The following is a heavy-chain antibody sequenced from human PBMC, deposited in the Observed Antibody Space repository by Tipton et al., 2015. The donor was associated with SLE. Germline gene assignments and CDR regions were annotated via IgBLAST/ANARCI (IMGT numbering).Heavy chain of an antibody. CDR1: GGSFSGYY. CDR2: INHSGST. Sequence: TLSLTCAVYGGSFSGYYWSWIRQPPGKGLEWIGEINHSGSTNYNPSLKSRVTISVDTSKNQFSLKLSSVTAADTAVYYCARIFWSGYYLDYWGQGTLVTVSS. V-gene: IGHV4-34*01. CDR3: ARIFWSGYYLDY. D-gene: IGHD3-3*01. J-gene: IGHJ4*02.